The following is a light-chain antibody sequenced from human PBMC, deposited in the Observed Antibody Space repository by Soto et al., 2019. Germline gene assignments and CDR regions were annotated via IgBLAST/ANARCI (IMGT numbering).Light chain of an antibody. CDR2: DAS. V-gene: IGKV3-11*01. CDR1: QSVSSS. J-gene: IGKJ2*01. CDR3: QQRSNWPRT. Sequence: EIVLTQSPATLSLSPGKRATLSCRASQSVSSSLAWFQHKPGQAPRLLIYDASNRATGIPARFSGSGSGTDFTLTISSLEPEDFAVYYCQQRSNWPRTFGQGTKLEIK.